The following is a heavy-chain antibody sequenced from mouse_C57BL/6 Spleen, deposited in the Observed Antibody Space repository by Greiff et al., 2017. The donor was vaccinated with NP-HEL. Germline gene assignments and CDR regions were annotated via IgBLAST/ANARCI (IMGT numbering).Heavy chain of an antibody. Sequence: QVQLQQPGAELVRPGSSVKLSCKASGYTFTSYWMHWVKQRPIQGLEWIGNIDPSDSETHYNQKFKDKATLTVDKSSSTAYMQLSSLTSEDSAVYYCARRGTGAWFAYWGQGTLVTVSA. CDR2: IDPSDSET. D-gene: IGHD2-14*01. CDR1: GYTFTSYW. V-gene: IGHV1-52*01. CDR3: ARRGTGAWFAY. J-gene: IGHJ3*01.